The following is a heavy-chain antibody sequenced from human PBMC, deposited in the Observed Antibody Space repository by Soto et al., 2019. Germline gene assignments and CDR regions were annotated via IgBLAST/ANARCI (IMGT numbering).Heavy chain of an antibody. D-gene: IGHD6-19*01. Sequence: EVQLVESGGGLVQPGGSLRLSCAASGFTFSSYWMHWVRQAPGKGLVWVSRFNVDGSSTSSADSVKGRFTISRDNTKNPLYLQMNGMEAAESAVYCCTRAPSGWYYFVFWCKGPLVTVSS. J-gene: IGHJ4*02. CDR3: TRAPSGWYYFVF. CDR1: GFTFSSYW. CDR2: FNVDGSST. V-gene: IGHV3-74*01.